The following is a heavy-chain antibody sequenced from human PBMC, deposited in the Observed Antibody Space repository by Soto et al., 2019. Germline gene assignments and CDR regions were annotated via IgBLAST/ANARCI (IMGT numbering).Heavy chain of an antibody. J-gene: IGHJ6*02. Sequence: GGSLRLSCAASGFTFSDYEINWVRQAPGKGLEWLSYISTYGSSKYYADSVKGRFTISRDNSKNTLYLQMNSLRAEDTAVYYCAKEGRGYYYGMDVWGQGTTVTVSS. CDR3: AKEGRGYYYGMDV. CDR2: ISTYGSSK. V-gene: IGHV3-48*03. CDR1: GFTFSDYE. D-gene: IGHD3-10*01.